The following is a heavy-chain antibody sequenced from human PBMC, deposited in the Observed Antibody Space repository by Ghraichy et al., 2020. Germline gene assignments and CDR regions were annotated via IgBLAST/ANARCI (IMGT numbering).Heavy chain of an antibody. Sequence: GGSLRLSCAASGFTFDDYAMHWVRQAPGKGLEWVSGINWNSGSIDYADSVKGRFTISKDNDKNSLYLQMNSLSAEDTALYYCAKDHHSSSFAGIAYWGQGTLVTVSS. CDR1: GFTFDDYA. CDR2: INWNSGSI. V-gene: IGHV3-9*01. D-gene: IGHD6-6*01. CDR3: AKDHHSSSFAGIAY. J-gene: IGHJ4*02.